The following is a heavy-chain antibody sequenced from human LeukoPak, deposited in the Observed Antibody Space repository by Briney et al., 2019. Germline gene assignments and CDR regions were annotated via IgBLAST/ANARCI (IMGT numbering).Heavy chain of an antibody. CDR1: GGSFSSSSYY. CDR3: ARDHGNQIDY. CDR2: IYYSGST. D-gene: IGHD4-23*01. J-gene: IGHJ4*02. V-gene: IGHV4-39*07. Sequence: SETLSLTCTVSGGSFSSSSYYWGWIRQPPGKGLEWIGSIYYSGSTYYNPSLKSRVTISVDTSKNQFSLKLSSVTAADTAVYYCARDHGNQIDYWGQGTLVTVSS.